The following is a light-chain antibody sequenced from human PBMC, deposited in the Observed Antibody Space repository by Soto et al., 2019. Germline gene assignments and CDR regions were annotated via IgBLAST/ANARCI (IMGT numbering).Light chain of an antibody. J-gene: IGKJ4*01. Sequence: EVVLTQSPGTLSLSPGERATLSCRASQDVSRYLAWYQQKPGQSPRLLIYDASNRATGVPARFSGSGSGTDFTLTISRLEPEDFAVYYCQQYYTSPLTFGGGTKVDIK. CDR2: DAS. V-gene: IGKV3-20*01. CDR1: QDVSRY. CDR3: QQYYTSPLT.